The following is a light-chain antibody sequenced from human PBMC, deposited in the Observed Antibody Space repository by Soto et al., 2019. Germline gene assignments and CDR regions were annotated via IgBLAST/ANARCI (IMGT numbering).Light chain of an antibody. CDR2: AAS. V-gene: IGKV1-12*01. CDR3: QQTSSFPRT. CDR1: QDISNW. J-gene: IGKJ4*01. Sequence: DIQMTQSPSSVSASVGDRVTITCRASQDISNWLVWYQQKAGEAPKLLIYAASTLQSEVPSRFSGSGSGTEFSLTISSLQPEDFATYHCQQTSSFPRTFGGVTKVEI.